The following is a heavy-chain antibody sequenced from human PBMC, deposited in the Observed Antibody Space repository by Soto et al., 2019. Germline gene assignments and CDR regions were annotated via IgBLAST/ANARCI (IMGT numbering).Heavy chain of an antibody. CDR3: ARVGVITMVRGDFGGMDV. J-gene: IGHJ6*02. CDR1: GYTFTSYD. D-gene: IGHD3-10*01. V-gene: IGHV1-8*01. CDR2: MNPNSGNT. Sequence: QVQLVQSGAEVKKPGASVKVSCKASGYTFTSYDINWVRQATGQGLEWMGWMNPNSGNTGYAQKFQGRVTMTRNTSISTAYMELSSLRSEDTAVYYCARVGVITMVRGDFGGMDVWGQGTTVTVSS.